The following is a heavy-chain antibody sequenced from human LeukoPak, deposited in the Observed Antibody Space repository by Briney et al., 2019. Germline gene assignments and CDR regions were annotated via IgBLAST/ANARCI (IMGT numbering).Heavy chain of an antibody. Sequence: SQTLSLTCAISGDSVSNSIAAWNWIRRSPSRGLEWLGRTYYRSKWYNDYAISVKSRVTINPDTSKNQFSLQLNSVTPEDTAVYYCARDHGGLDYWGQGTLVTVSS. V-gene: IGHV6-1*01. CDR3: ARDHGGLDY. J-gene: IGHJ4*02. D-gene: IGHD2-15*01. CDR1: GDSVSNSIAA. CDR2: TYYRSKWYN.